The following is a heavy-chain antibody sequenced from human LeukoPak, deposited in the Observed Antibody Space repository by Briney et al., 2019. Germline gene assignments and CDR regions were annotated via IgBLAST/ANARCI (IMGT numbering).Heavy chain of an antibody. CDR3: ARGATYCSSTSCYSRSSWLEVDY. CDR2: ISGSGGST. CDR1: GFTFSSYA. D-gene: IGHD2-2*02. J-gene: IGHJ4*02. Sequence: GGSLRLSCAASGFTFSSYAMSWVRQAPGKGLEWVSAISGSGGSTYYADSVKGRFTISRDNAKNSLYLQMNSLRAEDTAVYYCARGATYCSSTSCYSRSSWLEVDYWGQGTLVTVSS. V-gene: IGHV3-23*01.